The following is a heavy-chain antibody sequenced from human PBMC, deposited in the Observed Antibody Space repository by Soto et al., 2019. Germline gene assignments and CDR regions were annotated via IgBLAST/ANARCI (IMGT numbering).Heavy chain of an antibody. CDR2: IYYSGST. D-gene: IGHD2-15*01. CDR3: ARDLALGYCSGGSCPPGNWFDP. Sequence: SETLSLTCTVSGGSISSYYWSWIRQPPGKVLEWIGYIYYSGSTNYNPSLKSRVTISVDTSKNQFSLKLSSVTAADTAVYYCARDLALGYCSGGSCPPGNWFDPWGQGTLVTVS. CDR1: GGSISSYY. J-gene: IGHJ5*02. V-gene: IGHV4-59*01.